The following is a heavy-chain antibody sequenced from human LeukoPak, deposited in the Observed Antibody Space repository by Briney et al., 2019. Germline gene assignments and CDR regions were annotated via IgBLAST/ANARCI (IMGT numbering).Heavy chain of an antibody. J-gene: IGHJ4*02. V-gene: IGHV4-39*07. Sequence: SETLSLTCTVSGGSISSSSYYWSWIRQPPGKGLEWIGEINHSGSTNYNPSLKSRVTISVDTSKNQFSLKLSSVTAADTAVYYCARDGGGAVMFDYWGQGTLVTVSS. CDR3: ARDGGGAVMFDY. CDR1: GGSISSSSYY. CDR2: INHSGST.